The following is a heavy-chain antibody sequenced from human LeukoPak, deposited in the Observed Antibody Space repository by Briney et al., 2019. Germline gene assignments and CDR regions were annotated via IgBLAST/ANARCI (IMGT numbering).Heavy chain of an antibody. CDR2: VSGRDTST. J-gene: IGHJ4*02. V-gene: IGHV3-23*01. Sequence: PGASLRLSCAASGFTFSNYAMSWVPQAPGKGLEWVSAVSGRDTSTYYTDSVKGRFTISRDNSKNTLYLQMNSLSAEDTAIYYCAKWGDYDVLTGYYDSDYWGQGTLVTVSS. CDR1: GFTFSNYA. D-gene: IGHD3-9*01. CDR3: AKWGDYDVLTGYYDSDY.